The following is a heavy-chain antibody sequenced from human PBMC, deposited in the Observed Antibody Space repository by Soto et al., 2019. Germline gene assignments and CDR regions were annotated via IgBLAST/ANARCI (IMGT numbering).Heavy chain of an antibody. CDR1: GGTFSSYA. Sequence: QVQLVQSGAEVKKPGSSVKVSCKASGGTFSSYAIGWVRQAPGQGLEWMGGIIPIFGTANYAQKFQGRVTITADESTSTAYMELSSLRSEDTAVYYCARDEGIAAAGSDYYYGMDVWGQGTTVTVSS. V-gene: IGHV1-69*01. CDR2: IIPIFGTA. D-gene: IGHD6-13*01. CDR3: ARDEGIAAAGSDYYYGMDV. J-gene: IGHJ6*02.